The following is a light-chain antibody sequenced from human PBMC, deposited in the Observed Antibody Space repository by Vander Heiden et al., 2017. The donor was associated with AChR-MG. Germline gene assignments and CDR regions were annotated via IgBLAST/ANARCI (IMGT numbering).Light chain of an antibody. CDR1: QSISSW. V-gene: IGKV1-5*01. J-gene: IGKJ1*01. CDR2: DAS. CDR3: QQYNSYSQT. Sequence: DIQMTQSPSTLSASVGDRVTIPCRASQSISSWLAWYQQKPGKAPKLLIYDASSLESGVPSRFSGSGSGTEFTLTIRSLQPDDFATYYCQQYNSYSQTFGQGTKVEIK.